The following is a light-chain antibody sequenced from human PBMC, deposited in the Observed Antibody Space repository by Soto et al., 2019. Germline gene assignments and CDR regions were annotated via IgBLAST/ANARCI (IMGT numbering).Light chain of an antibody. CDR3: QQYYDWPQT. J-gene: IGKJ1*01. V-gene: IGKV3-15*01. Sequence: EIVLTQSPVTLSVSPGERATLSCTASQRIGGNLAWYQQKPGQAPRLLIYGASTRATGIPDTFSGTGSATAFTLTISSLQSDDVAVYYCQQYYDWPQTFGQGTKVDIK. CDR1: QRIGGN. CDR2: GAS.